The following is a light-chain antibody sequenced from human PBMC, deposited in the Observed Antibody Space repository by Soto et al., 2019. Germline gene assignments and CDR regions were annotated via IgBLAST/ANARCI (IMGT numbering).Light chain of an antibody. Sequence: QSALTQPPSASGSPGQSVTISCTGTSSDVGGYNYVSWYQQHPGKAPKLMIYEVSKRPSGVPDRFSGSKSGNTASLTVSGLQAADDADYYCSSYAGSNNFVVFGGGTQLTVL. CDR3: SSYAGSNNFVV. CDR1: SSDVGGYNY. CDR2: EVS. V-gene: IGLV2-8*01. J-gene: IGLJ2*01.